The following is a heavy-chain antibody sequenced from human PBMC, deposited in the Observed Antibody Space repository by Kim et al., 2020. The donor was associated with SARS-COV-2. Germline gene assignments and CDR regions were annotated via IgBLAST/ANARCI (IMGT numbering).Heavy chain of an antibody. J-gene: IGHJ4*02. CDR3: ARDGYSYGLDY. D-gene: IGHD5-18*01. Sequence: KYSQKSQGRVTITRDTSASTAHMELSSLRSEDTAVYYCARDGYSYGLDYWGQGTQVIVSS. V-gene: IGHV1-3*01.